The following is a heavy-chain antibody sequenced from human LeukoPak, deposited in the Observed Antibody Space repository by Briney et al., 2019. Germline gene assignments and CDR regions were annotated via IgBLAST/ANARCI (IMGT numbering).Heavy chain of an antibody. CDR2: IYPGDSDT. Sequence: GESLKISCKGSGYSFTSYWIGWVRQMPGKGLEWMGIIYPGDSDTRYSPSFQGQVTISADKSISTAYLQWSSMKASDTAMYYCARHPHYCCGDCYSDYWGQGTLVTVSS. CDR3: ARHPHYCCGDCYSDY. V-gene: IGHV5-51*01. D-gene: IGHD2-21*01. CDR1: GYSFTSYW. J-gene: IGHJ4*02.